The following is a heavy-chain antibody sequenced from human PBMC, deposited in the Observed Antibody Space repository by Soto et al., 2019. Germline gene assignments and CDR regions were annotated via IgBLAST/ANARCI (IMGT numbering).Heavy chain of an antibody. J-gene: IGHJ4*02. D-gene: IGHD3-22*01. CDR1: GYTFTSYD. Sequence: ASVKVSCKASGYTFTSYDINWVRQATGQGLERMGWMNPNSGNTGYAQKFQGRVTMTRNTSISTAYMELSSLRSEDTAVYYCARARRNYDISGYYRLQYYFDYWGQGTLVTVSS. CDR2: MNPNSGNT. V-gene: IGHV1-8*01. CDR3: ARARRNYDISGYYRLQYYFDY.